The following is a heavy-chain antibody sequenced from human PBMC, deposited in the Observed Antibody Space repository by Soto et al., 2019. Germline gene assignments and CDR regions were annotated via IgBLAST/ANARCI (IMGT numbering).Heavy chain of an antibody. CDR2: IYYSGST. D-gene: IGHD3-22*01. J-gene: IGHJ4*02. CDR3: ALRSMAVVPEY. V-gene: IGHV4-30-4*07. Sequence: SETLSLTCAVSGGSISSGGYSWNWIRQPPGKGLEWIGYIYYSGSTNYNPSLKSRVTISVDTSKNQFSLKLSSVTAADTAVYYCALRSMAVVPEYWGQGTLVTVSS. CDR1: GGSISSGGYS.